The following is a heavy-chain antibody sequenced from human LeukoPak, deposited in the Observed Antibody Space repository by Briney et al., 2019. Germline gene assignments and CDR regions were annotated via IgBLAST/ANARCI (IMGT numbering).Heavy chain of an antibody. J-gene: IGHJ6*02. CDR3: ASTNSRHIYYYYGMDV. CDR2: MNPNSGNT. V-gene: IGHV1-8*01. D-gene: IGHD6-13*01. Sequence: ASVKVSCKASGYTFTSYDINWVRQATGQGLEWMGWMNPNSGNTGYAQKFQGRVTMTRNTSISTAYMELSSLRSEDTAVYYCASTNSRHIYYYYGMDVWGQGTTVTVSS. CDR1: GYTFTSYD.